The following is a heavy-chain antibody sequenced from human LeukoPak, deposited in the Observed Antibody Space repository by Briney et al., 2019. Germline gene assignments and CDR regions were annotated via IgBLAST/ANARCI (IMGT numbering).Heavy chain of an antibody. D-gene: IGHD5-12*01. J-gene: IGHJ6*02. V-gene: IGHV3-23*01. CDR1: GFTFNNYA. CDR2: ISGSDGST. CDR3: AKDLYSGYDLGNYYYGMDG. Sequence: PGGSLRLSCAASGFTFNNYAMSWVRQAPGKGLESVSAISGSDGSTYYDDSVKGRFTITRNTSKNMVYLQMDSLRAEDTALYYCAKDLYSGYDLGNYYYGMDGWGQGTTVTDCS.